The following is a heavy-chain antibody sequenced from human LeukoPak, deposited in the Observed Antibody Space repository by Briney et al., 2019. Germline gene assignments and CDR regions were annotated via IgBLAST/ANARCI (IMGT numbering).Heavy chain of an antibody. D-gene: IGHD2-8*01. CDR1: GYTFTSYD. CDR2: MNPNSGNT. J-gene: IGHJ6*03. Sequence: ASVKVSCKASGYTFTSYDINWVRQATGQGLEWMGWMNPNSGNTGYAQKFQGRVTMTRNTSISTAYMELSSLRSEDTAVYYCARKGVYATRYYYYYYMDVWGKGTTVTVSS. V-gene: IGHV1-8*01. CDR3: ARKGVYATRYYYYYYMDV.